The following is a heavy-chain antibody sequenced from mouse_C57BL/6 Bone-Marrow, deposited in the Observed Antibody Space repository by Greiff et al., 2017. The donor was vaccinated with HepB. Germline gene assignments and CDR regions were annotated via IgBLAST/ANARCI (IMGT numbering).Heavy chain of an antibody. Sequence: VKLQQPGAELVKPGASVKLSCKASGYTFTSYWMQWVKQRPGQGLEWIGEIDPSDSYTNYNQKFKGKATLTVDTSSSTAYMQLSSLTSEDSAVYYCARYGYDKDYWGQGTTLTVSS. D-gene: IGHD2-2*01. CDR1: GYTFTSYW. CDR3: ARYGYDKDY. J-gene: IGHJ2*01. CDR2: IDPSDSYT. V-gene: IGHV1-50*01.